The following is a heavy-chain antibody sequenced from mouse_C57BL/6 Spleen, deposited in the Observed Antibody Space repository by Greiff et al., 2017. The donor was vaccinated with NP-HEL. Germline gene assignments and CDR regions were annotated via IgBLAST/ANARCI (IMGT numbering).Heavy chain of an antibody. V-gene: IGHV3-6*01. CDR3: ARDRGTAQAFDY. CDR2: ISYDGSN. J-gene: IGHJ2*01. Sequence: VQLQQSGPGLVKPSQSLSLTCSVTGYSITSGYYWNWIRQFPGNKLEWMGYISYDGSNNYNPSLKNRISITRDTSKNQFFLKLNSVTTEDTATYYCARDRGTAQAFDYWGQGTTLTVSS. CDR1: GYSITSGYY. D-gene: IGHD3-2*02.